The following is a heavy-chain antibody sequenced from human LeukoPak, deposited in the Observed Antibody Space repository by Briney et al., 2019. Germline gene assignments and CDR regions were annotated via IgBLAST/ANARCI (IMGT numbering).Heavy chain of an antibody. D-gene: IGHD3-10*01. CDR2: IYPGDSDT. Sequence: GESLKISGKGSGYSFTSYWIGWVRQMPGKGLEWMGIIYPGDSDTRYSPSFQGQVTISADKSISTAYLQWSSLKASDTAMYYCARHVRGTTMVRGVISHYYYMDVWGKGTTVTISS. V-gene: IGHV5-51*01. J-gene: IGHJ6*03. CDR1: GYSFTSYW. CDR3: ARHVRGTTMVRGVISHYYYMDV.